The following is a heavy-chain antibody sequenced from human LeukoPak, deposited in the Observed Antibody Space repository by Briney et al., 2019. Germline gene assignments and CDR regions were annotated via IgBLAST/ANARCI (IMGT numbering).Heavy chain of an antibody. CDR1: GFSFSSYE. V-gene: IGHV3-48*03. J-gene: IGHJ4*02. CDR3: AHRGGG. CDR2: ISPSGSTK. D-gene: IGHD2-15*01. Sequence: GGSLRLSCAASGFSFSSYEMNWVRQAPGKGLEWVSNISPSGSTKYYADSVRGRFTISRDNAKNSLYLQMNSLRAEDTAVYYCAHRGGGWGQGTLVTVSS.